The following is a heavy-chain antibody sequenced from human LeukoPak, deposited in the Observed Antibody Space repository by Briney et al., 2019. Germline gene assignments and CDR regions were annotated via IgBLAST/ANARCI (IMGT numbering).Heavy chain of an antibody. CDR2: IYYSGST. CDR3: ARANWGSGIDY. J-gene: IGHJ4*02. Sequence: TSETLSLTCTVSGGSVSSGSYYWSWIRQPPGKGLEWIGYIYYSGSTNYNPSLKSRVTISVDTSKNQFSLKLSSVTAADTAVYYCARANWGSGIDYWGQGTLVTVSS. CDR1: GGSVSSGSYY. D-gene: IGHD7-27*01. V-gene: IGHV4-61*01.